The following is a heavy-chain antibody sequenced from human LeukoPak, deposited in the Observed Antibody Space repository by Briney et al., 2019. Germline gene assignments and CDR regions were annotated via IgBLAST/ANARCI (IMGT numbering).Heavy chain of an antibody. CDR2: IYNCGTT. V-gene: IGHV3-66*03. CDR3: AGGGEVARNLDY. J-gene: IGHJ4*02. Sequence: GGSLRLSCAASGVTSNYLTWVRQAPGKGLEWVSVIYNCGTTYYADSVKGRFTISIDNSKSTLIISLQMNSLSTDDTAVYYCAGGGEVARNLDYWGQGTLVTVSS. D-gene: IGHD3-16*01. CDR1: GVTSNY.